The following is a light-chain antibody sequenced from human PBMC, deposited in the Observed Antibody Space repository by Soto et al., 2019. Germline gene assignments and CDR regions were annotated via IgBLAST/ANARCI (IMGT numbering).Light chain of an antibody. V-gene: IGLV1-47*02. Sequence: QSVLTQPPSASGTPGQRVTISCSGSSSNIGSNYVYWYQQLPGTAPKLLIYSNDQRPSGVPDRFSGSKSGTSASLAISGLRSEDEADYYCQSYDSSLSGSTVFGGGTKLTVL. CDR2: SND. CDR1: SSNIGSNY. CDR3: QSYDSSLSGSTV. J-gene: IGLJ3*02.